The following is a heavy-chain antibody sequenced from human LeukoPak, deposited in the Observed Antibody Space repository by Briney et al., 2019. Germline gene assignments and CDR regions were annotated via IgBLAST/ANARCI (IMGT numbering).Heavy chain of an antibody. CDR2: VSGSSSYI. Sequence: GGSLRLSCAASGFTFSSYSMNWVRQAPGKGLEWVSSVSGSSSYIYYADSVEGRFTISRDNSKNTLYLQMNSLRAEDTAVYYCAKVRRSGEDWFDPWGQGTLVTVSS. D-gene: IGHD1-26*01. V-gene: IGHV3-21*04. CDR3: AKVRRSGEDWFDP. J-gene: IGHJ5*02. CDR1: GFTFSSYS.